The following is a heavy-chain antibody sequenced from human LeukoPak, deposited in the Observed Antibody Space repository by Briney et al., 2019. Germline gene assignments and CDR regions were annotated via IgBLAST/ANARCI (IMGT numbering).Heavy chain of an antibody. V-gene: IGHV3-30*02. J-gene: IGHJ4*02. CDR3: ARDQDSSGYYYDY. CDR1: GFTFSSYD. Sequence: GGSLRLSCAASGFTFSSYDMHWVRQAPGKGLQWVAFIRYDGSSKYYADSVKGRFTISRDNSKNTLYLQMNSLRAEDTAVYYCARDQDSSGYYYDYWGQGTLVTVSS. D-gene: IGHD3-22*01. CDR2: IRYDGSSK.